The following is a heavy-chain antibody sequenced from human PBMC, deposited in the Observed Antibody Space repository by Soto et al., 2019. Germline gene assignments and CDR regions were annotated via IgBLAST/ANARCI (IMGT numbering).Heavy chain of an antibody. CDR3: ARDGGYHAFDY. J-gene: IGHJ4*02. V-gene: IGHV4-59*01. CDR1: GGSFSSYY. D-gene: IGHD5-12*01. Sequence: SETLCPTGTVFGGSFSSYYWSWFRQPPGKGLEWMGYIYYSGSTNYNPSLKSRVTISVDTSKNQFSLKLSSVTAADTAVYYCARDGGYHAFDYWGQGTLVTVSS. CDR2: IYYSGST.